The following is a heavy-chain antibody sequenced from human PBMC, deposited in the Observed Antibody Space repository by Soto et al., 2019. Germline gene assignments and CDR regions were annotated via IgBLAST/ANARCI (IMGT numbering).Heavy chain of an antibody. CDR1: GFTFSAHY. D-gene: IGHD3-22*01. V-gene: IGHV3-72*01. CDR2: SRNKDNSYNT. J-gene: IGHJ3*02. Sequence: PGGSLRLSCAASGFTFSAHYMDWVRQAPEKGLEWVGRSRNKDNSYNTEYAASVKGRFTLSRDDSKNSLYLQMNSLKTEDTAVYYCTINYYDTSGYSIDIWGQGTMVTASS. CDR3: TINYYDTSGYSIDI.